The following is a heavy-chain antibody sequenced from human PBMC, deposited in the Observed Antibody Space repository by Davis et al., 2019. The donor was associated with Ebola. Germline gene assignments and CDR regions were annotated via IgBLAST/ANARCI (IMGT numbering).Heavy chain of an antibody. J-gene: IGHJ6*04. CDR2: ISGSGFYV. CDR1: TFTFSTYS. D-gene: IGHD3-10*01. CDR3: ARDGLLWFGELLYSYYYGMDV. Sequence: PGGSLRLSCEVSTFTFSTYSMNWVRQGPGKGLEWVSSISGSGFYVYYADSVKGRFTISRDNAKNSLYLQMNSLRAEDTAVYYCARDGLLWFGELLYSYYYGMDVWGKGTTVTVSS. V-gene: IGHV3-21*01.